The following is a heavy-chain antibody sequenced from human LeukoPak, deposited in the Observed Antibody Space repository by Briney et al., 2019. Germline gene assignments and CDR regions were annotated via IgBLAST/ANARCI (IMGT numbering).Heavy chain of an antibody. J-gene: IGHJ4*02. D-gene: IGHD3-22*01. V-gene: IGHV3-64D*09. CDR1: GFTFSSYV. CDR2: ITSNGGTT. Sequence: GGSPRLSCSASGFTFSSYVMHWVRQAPGKGLEYVSAITSNGGTTYYADSVKGRFTISRDNSKNTLYLQMSSLRAEDTAVFYCVRYYYDSSGYQRYFDGWGQGTLFTVSS. CDR3: VRYYYDSSGYQRYFDG.